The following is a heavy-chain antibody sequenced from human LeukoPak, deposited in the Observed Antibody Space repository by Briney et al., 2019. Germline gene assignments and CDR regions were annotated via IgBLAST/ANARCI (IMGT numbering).Heavy chain of an antibody. Sequence: GGSLRLSCAASGFSFSSSWMTWVRQAPGKGLEWLANIKGDGSDKNYVDSVKGRFTVSRDNAKNSLFLQMSSLRGEDTALYYCATEHWGPNSWGQGTLVTVSS. D-gene: IGHD3-16*01. J-gene: IGHJ4*02. V-gene: IGHV3-7*01. CDR2: IKGDGSDK. CDR1: GFSFSSSW. CDR3: ATEHWGPNS.